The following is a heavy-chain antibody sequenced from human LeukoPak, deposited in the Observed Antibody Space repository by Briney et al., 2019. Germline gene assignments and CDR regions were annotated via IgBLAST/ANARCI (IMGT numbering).Heavy chain of an antibody. V-gene: IGHV5-51*01. D-gene: IGHD4/OR15-4a*01. CDR1: GNSFTRYW. CDR2: IYPGDYDP. CDR3: ASKVGAITASIYY. Sequence: GAALEISWEGSGNSFTRYWTGWVRQMPGKGLEWMGIIYPGDYDPSKSPSFQGQVTISADKSISTASLQWSSLKTSDTALYNCASKVGAITASIYYCGEGALVTVSS. J-gene: IGHJ4*02.